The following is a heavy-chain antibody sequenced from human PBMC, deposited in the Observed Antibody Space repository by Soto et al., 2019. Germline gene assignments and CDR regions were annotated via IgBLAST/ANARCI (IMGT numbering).Heavy chain of an antibody. V-gene: IGHV4-34*01. CDR2: INDRGSI. CDR3: ERESNDILTGPPGVWYFDL. CDR1: GGSFSGYY. Sequence: QVQLQQWGAGPLRPLETLSLTCGVSGGSFSGYYWAWIRQSPGKGLEWIGEINDRGSINYNPSLKSRVSISVDTSKNHCSLDLRSVTAADTAVYYCERESNDILTGPPGVWYFDLWGRGTLVTVSS. J-gene: IGHJ2*01. D-gene: IGHD3-9*01.